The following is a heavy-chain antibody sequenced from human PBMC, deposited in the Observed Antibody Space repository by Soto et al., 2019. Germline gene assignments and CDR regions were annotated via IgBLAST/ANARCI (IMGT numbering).Heavy chain of an antibody. CDR3: ARSGDNYTVLDY. D-gene: IGHD1-1*01. V-gene: IGHV3-11*05. CDR2: SSNSGTFT. J-gene: IGHJ4*02. Sequence: QVQLVESGGGLVKPGGSLRLTCAASGFSISDHYMSWIRQAPGKGLEWVSYSSNSGTFTKYADSVKGRFSNSRDNAKNSLYLEINSLRGEDTAIYYCARSGDNYTVLDYWGQGTPVTVSS. CDR1: GFSISDHY.